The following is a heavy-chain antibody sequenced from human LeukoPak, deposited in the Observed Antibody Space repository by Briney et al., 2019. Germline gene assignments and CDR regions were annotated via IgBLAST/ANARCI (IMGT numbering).Heavy chain of an antibody. CDR3: ATAVTTGFGAFDI. J-gene: IGHJ3*02. CDR1: GCTLTELS. V-gene: IGHV1-24*01. D-gene: IGHD4-17*01. CDR2: FDPEDGET. Sequence: GASVKVSCKASGCTLTELSMHWVRQAPGKGLEWMGGFDPEDGETIYAQKFQGRVTMTEDTSTDTAYMELSSLRSEDTAVYYCATAVTTGFGAFDIWGQGTMVTVSS.